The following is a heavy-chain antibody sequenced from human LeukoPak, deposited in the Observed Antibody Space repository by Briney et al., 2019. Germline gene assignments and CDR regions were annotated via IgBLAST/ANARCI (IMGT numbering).Heavy chain of an antibody. D-gene: IGHD3-10*01. Sequence: PGGSLRLSCAASGFTFSSYAMSWVRQAPGKGLEWVAVIWYDGSNKYYADSVKGRFTISRDNSKNTLYLQMNSLRAEDTAVYYCARERITMVRGAKNYYYYYGMDVWGQGTTVTVSS. CDR2: IWYDGSNK. J-gene: IGHJ6*02. V-gene: IGHV3-33*08. CDR1: GFTFSSYA. CDR3: ARERITMVRGAKNYYYYYGMDV.